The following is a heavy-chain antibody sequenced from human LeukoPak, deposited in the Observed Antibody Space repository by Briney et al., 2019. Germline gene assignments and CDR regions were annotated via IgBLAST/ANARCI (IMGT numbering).Heavy chain of an antibody. V-gene: IGHV3-30*04. J-gene: IGHJ4*02. CDR3: AREWCGGDCYSSPADY. CDR1: GFTFSSYA. CDR2: ISYDGRNK. D-gene: IGHD2-21*02. Sequence: PGGSLRLSCAASGFTFSSYAMHWVRQAPGKGLEWVAVISYDGRNKYYADSVKGRFTISRDNSKNTLYLQMNSLRAEDTAVYYCAREWCGGDCYSSPADYWGQGTLVTVSS.